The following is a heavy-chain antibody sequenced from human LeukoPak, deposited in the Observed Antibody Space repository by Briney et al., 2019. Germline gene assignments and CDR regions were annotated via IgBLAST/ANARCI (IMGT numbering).Heavy chain of an antibody. CDR1: GFTFSNYS. CDR2: ISSSSDYI. V-gene: IGHV3-21*01. Sequence: GGSLRLSCPASGFTFSNYSMSWVREAPGKGLEWVSSISSSSDYIYYADSVKGRFTISRDNARNSLYLQMNSLRAEDTAVYYCARSRSVSNYKGMDVWGQGTTVTVSS. CDR3: ARSRSVSNYKGMDV. D-gene: IGHD5/OR15-5a*01. J-gene: IGHJ6*02.